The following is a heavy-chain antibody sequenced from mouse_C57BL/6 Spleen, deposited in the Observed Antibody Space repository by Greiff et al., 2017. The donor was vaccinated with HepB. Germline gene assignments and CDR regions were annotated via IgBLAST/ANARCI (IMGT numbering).Heavy chain of an antibody. CDR3: ARRWLRRNDYAMDY. Sequence: EVKLMESGGGLVQPGGSLKLSCAASGIDFSRYWMSWVRRAPGKGLEWIGEINPDSSTINYAPSLKDKFIISRDNAKNTLYLQMSKVRSEDTALYYCARRWLRRNDYAMDYWGQGTSVTVSS. V-gene: IGHV4-1*01. D-gene: IGHD2-2*01. CDR2: INPDSSTI. CDR1: GIDFSRYW. J-gene: IGHJ4*01.